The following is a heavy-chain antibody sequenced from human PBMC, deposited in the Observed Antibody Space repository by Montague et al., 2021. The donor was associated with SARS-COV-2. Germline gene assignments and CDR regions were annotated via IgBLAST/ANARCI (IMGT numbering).Heavy chain of an antibody. D-gene: IGHD3-22*01. CDR2: IDWDDDK. J-gene: IGHJ4*02. CDR1: GFSLSTSGMC. CDR3: ARSPGDSSGHYESFFDY. Sequence: PALVKPTQTLTLTCTFSGFSLSTSGMCVSWIRQPPGKALEWLALIDWDDDKYYSTSLKTRLTISKDTSKNQVVLTMTNMDPVDTATCYCARSPGDSSGHYESFFDYWGQGTLVTVSS. V-gene: IGHV2-70*01.